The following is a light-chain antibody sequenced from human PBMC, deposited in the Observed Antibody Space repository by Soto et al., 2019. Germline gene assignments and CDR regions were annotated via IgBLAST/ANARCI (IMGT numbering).Light chain of an antibody. J-gene: IGKJ4*01. Sequence: EIVLTQSPATLSLSPGERATLSCRASQSLSSYLAWYQQKPGQAPRLLIYDASNRATGIPARFSGSGSGTDFTLTISSREPEDCAVYYCQQRSNWPPTFGGGTKVEIK. CDR2: DAS. CDR3: QQRSNWPPT. V-gene: IGKV3-11*01. CDR1: QSLSSY.